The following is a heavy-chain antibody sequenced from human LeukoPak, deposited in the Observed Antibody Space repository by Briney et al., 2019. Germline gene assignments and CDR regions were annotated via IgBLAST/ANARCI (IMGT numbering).Heavy chain of an antibody. Sequence: PGGSLRLSCAASGFTFSSYEMNWVRQAPGKGLELISYISSSGSTIYYADSVKGRFTISRDNAKNSLYLQMNSLRAEDTTLYYCARRSAYGFVYWGQGTLVTVSS. J-gene: IGHJ4*02. CDR3: ARRSAYGFVY. CDR1: GFTFSSYE. CDR2: ISSSGSTI. D-gene: IGHD5-12*01. V-gene: IGHV3-48*03.